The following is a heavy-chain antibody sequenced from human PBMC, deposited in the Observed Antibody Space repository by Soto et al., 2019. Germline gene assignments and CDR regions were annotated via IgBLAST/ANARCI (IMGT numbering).Heavy chain of an antibody. J-gene: IGHJ4*01. CDR3: ARVHVMVVAGSTFDY. CDR2: IYHEGTT. V-gene: IGHV4-38-2*02. Sequence: PSETLSLPCTVSAYSISTGSYWAWIRQPPGKGPEGIASIYHEGTTFYNPSLKSRITISVDTSNNQFSLKLTSVTAADTAVYYCARVHVMVVAGSTFDYWGHGTLVTVSS. D-gene: IGHD6-19*01. CDR1: AYSISTGSY.